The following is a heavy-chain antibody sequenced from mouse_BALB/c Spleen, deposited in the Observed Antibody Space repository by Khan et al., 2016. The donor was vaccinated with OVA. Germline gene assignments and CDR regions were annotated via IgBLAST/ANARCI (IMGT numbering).Heavy chain of an antibody. Sequence: VQLKQSGPELVKPGASVKMSCQASGYTFTNYVLHWVKPKPGQGLEWIGYINPYNGGNKYNEKFKGKATLASDQSSITADIDLSSLTSEDSAVYYCARGNWQSYYFDYWGQGTTLTLSA. CDR2: INPYNGGN. V-gene: IGHV1S136*01. J-gene: IGHJ2*01. CDR3: ARGNWQSYYFDY. CDR1: GYTFTNYV. D-gene: IGHD4-1*01.